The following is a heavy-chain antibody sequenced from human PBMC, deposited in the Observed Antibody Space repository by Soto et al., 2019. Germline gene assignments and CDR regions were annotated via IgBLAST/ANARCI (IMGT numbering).Heavy chain of an antibody. CDR2: ISYDGSNK. J-gene: IGHJ4*02. D-gene: IGHD5-12*01. CDR1: GFTFSSYG. Sequence: GGSLRLSCAASGFTFSSYGMHWVRQAPGKGLEWVAVISYDGSNKYYADSVKGRFTISRDNSKNTLYLQMNSLRAEDTAVYYCAKPSKRWLQFVEFDYWGQGTLVTVSS. V-gene: IGHV3-30*18. CDR3: AKPSKRWLQFVEFDY.